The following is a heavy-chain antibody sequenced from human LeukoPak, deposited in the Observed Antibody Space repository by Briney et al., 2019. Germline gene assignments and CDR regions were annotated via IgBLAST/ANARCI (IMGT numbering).Heavy chain of an antibody. CDR1: GYTFTGYY. CDR3: ARDSGWSKPDY. Sequence: ASVKVSCKASGYTFTGYYMHWVRQAPGQELEWMGWINPNSGGTNYAQKFQGWVTMTRDTSISTAYMELSRLRSDDTAVYYCARDSGWSKPDYWGQGTLVTVSS. D-gene: IGHD6-19*01. CDR2: INPNSGGT. V-gene: IGHV1-2*04. J-gene: IGHJ4*02.